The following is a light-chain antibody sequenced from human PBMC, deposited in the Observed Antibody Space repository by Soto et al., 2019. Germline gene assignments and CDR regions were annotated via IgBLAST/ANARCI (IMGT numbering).Light chain of an antibody. CDR2: AAS. CDR1: QGISSY. Sequence: AIRMTQSPSSFSASTGDRVTITCRASQGISSYLAWYQQKPGKAPKLLIYAASTLQSGVPSRFSGCGSATDFTLTISCLQSEDLATYYCQQYYSYPRTFGQGTKVEIK. J-gene: IGKJ1*01. CDR3: QQYYSYPRT. V-gene: IGKV1-8*01.